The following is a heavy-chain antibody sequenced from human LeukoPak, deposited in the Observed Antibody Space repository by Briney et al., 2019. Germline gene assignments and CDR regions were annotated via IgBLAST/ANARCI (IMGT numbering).Heavy chain of an antibody. J-gene: IGHJ3*02. Sequence: GGSLRLSCAASGFTFSSYWISWVRQAPGKGMEWVAHIKQDGSEKYYVDSVKGRFTISRDNAKNSLYLQMNSLRAEDTAVYYCARVSEWLQLRGAFDIWGQGTMVTVSS. CDR2: IKQDGSEK. CDR1: GFTFSSYW. V-gene: IGHV3-7*01. D-gene: IGHD5-24*01. CDR3: ARVSEWLQLRGAFDI.